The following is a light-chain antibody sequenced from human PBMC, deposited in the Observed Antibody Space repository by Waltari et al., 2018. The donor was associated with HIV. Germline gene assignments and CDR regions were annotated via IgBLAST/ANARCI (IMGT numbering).Light chain of an antibody. CDR1: SSNIGAGYD. J-gene: IGLJ2*01. CDR3: QSFDKSLRDTVV. V-gene: IGLV1-40*01. Sequence: QSVLTQPPSVSGAPGQKVTVSCTGSSSNIGAGYDVHWYQQFPGTAPKLLVYGNGNRPSGVPDRFSASKAGTSASLAITGLQAEDEADYYCQSFDKSLRDTVVFGGGTKLTVL. CDR2: GNG.